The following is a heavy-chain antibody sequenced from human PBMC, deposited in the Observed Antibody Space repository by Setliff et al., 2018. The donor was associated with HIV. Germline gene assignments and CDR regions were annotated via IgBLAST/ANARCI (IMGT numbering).Heavy chain of an antibody. J-gene: IGHJ6*03. D-gene: IGHD3-10*01. V-gene: IGHV4-31*02. CDR2: IYYSGST. CDR1: GFTFRSYE. CDR3: ARVYYYGSPHMDV. Sequence: LRLSCAASGFTFRSYEMNWIRQHPGKGLEWIGYIYYSGSTYYNPSLKSRVTISVDTSKNQFSLKLSSVTAADTAVYYCARVYYYGSPHMDVWGKGTTVTVSS.